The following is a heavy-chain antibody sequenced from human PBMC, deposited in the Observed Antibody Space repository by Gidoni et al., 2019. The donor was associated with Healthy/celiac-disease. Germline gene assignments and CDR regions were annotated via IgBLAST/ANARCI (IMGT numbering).Heavy chain of an antibody. D-gene: IGHD3-3*01. CDR3: TTAPDDFWSGYLLSWFDP. Sequence: VQLVESVGGLVKPGGSLRLSCAASGFTFSNAWMSWVRQAPGKGLEWVGRIKSKTDGGTTDYAAPVKGRFTISRDDSKNTLYLQMNSLKTEDTAVYYCTTAPDDFWSGYLLSWFDPWGQGTLVTVSS. J-gene: IGHJ5*02. CDR1: GFTFSNAW. CDR2: IKSKTDGGTT. V-gene: IGHV3-15*01.